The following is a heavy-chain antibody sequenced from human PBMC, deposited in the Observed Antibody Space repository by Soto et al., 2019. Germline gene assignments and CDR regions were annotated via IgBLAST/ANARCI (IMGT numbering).Heavy chain of an antibody. CDR1: GFTFGDYA. J-gene: IGHJ4*02. Sequence: SLRLSCTASGFTFGDYAMSWFRQAPGKGLEWVGFIRSKAYGGTTEYAASVKGRFTISRDDSKSIAYLQMNSLKTEDTAVYYCTRDGVVVVTATIYWGKGTLVPLAS. V-gene: IGHV3-49*03. D-gene: IGHD2-21*02. CDR3: TRDGVVVVTATIY. CDR2: IRSKAYGGTT.